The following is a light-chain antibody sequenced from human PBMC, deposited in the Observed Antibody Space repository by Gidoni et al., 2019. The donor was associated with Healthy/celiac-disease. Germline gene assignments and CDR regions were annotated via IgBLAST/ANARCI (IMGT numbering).Light chain of an antibody. J-gene: IGKJ1*01. CDR1: QGISSY. CDR2: DES. Sequence: AIRMTQSPSSFSASTGDRVTIPCRASQGISSYLAWYQQKPGKAPKLLIYDESTLQSGVPSRFSGSGSGTDFTLTISCLQSEDFATYYCQQYYSYPQTFGQGTRVEIK. V-gene: IGKV1-8*01. CDR3: QQYYSYPQT.